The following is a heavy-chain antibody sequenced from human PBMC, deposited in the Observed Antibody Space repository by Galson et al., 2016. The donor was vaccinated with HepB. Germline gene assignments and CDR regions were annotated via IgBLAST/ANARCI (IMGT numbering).Heavy chain of an antibody. Sequence: SLRLSCAASGFTFSNYWMNWVRQAPGKGLEWVASIQRDGSEENYVDSVKGRFTIARDNDKNSVYLHMNNLRAEDTAVYYCARAQRNGDELDCWGQGTLVTVSS. CDR1: GFTFSNYW. D-gene: IGHD4-17*01. CDR2: IQRDGSEE. J-gene: IGHJ4*02. V-gene: IGHV3-7*04. CDR3: ARAQRNGDELDC.